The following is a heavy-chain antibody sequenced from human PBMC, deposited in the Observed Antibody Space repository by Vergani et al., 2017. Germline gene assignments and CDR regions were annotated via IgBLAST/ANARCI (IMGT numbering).Heavy chain of an antibody. CDR2: IKNTGDST. J-gene: IGHJ4*02. CDR1: GFTFSSHA. D-gene: IGHD3-22*01. Sequence: EVQLLQSEGAVVQPGGSLRLSCVAAGFTFSSHAMSWVRQSHGQGLEWVSSIKNTGDSTHYADSVKGRFTISRDNSKNTLSLQMNSLTAEDTAIYYCAGPQGTSTYYYGGFDYWGQGILVTVSS. CDR3: AGPQGTSTYYYGGFDY. V-gene: IGHV3-23*01.